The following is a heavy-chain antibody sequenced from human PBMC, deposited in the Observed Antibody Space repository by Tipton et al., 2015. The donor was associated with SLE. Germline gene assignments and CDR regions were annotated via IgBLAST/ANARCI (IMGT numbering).Heavy chain of an antibody. Sequence: TLSLTCTVSGGSITRHYWSWIRQPPGKGLEWIGNILYSGDTNYNPTLKSRVTISLDTSKKQVSLRLRSVTAADTAVYYCARDEPDGDGGGIPGDYWGQGTLVTVS. CDR1: GGSITRHY. CDR2: ILYSGDT. V-gene: IGHV4-59*11. CDR3: ARDEPDGDGGGIPGDY. J-gene: IGHJ4*02. D-gene: IGHD4-17*01.